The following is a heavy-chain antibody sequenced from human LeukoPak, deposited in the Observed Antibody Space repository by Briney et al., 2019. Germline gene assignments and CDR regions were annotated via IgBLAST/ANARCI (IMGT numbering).Heavy chain of an antibody. V-gene: IGHV3-74*01. D-gene: IGHD3-16*01. Sequence: GGSLRLSCAVSGFTSSGDWMHWVRQAPGKGLVWVSRSKNDGSSTSYADSVKGRSTISRDNAKNTLYLQMNSLRAEDTAVYYCARELPRIGGQTDASDIWGQGTMVTVS. CDR2: SKNDGSST. J-gene: IGHJ3*02. CDR3: ARELPRIGGQTDASDI. CDR1: GFTSSGDW.